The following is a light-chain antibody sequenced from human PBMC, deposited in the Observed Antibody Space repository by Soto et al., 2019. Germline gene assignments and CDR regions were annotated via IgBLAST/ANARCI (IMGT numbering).Light chain of an antibody. J-gene: IGKJ1*01. CDR3: QQYYSYSRT. CDR1: QSISHW. V-gene: IGKV1-5*03. CDR2: QAS. Sequence: DIQMTQSPSTLSASVGDRVTITCRASQSISHWLAWYQQKPGMAPKLLIAQASYLESGVPSRFSGSGSGTEFTLTISRLQPGDFATYYCQQYYSYSRTFGQGTKVEIK.